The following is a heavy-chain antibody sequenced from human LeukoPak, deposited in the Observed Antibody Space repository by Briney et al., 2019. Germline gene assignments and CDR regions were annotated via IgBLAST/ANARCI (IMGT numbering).Heavy chain of an antibody. Sequence: SETLSLTCAVYGGSFSGYYWSWIRQPPGKGLEWIGEINHSGSTNYNPSLKSRVTISVDTSKNQFSLKLSSVTAADTAVYYCAGVVVTAIFDYWGQGILVTVSS. D-gene: IGHD2-21*02. J-gene: IGHJ4*02. CDR1: GGSFSGYY. CDR2: INHSGST. CDR3: AGVVVTAIFDY. V-gene: IGHV4-34*01.